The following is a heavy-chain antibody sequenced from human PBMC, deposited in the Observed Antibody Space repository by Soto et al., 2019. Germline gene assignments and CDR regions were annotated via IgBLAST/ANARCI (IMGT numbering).Heavy chain of an antibody. CDR2: TNQDGSEK. CDR3: ATSVLIGAATGIGSY. Sequence: EVQLVESGGGLVRTGGSLRLSCEACGFTFSSYWMSWVRQAPGKGLEWVANTNQDGSEKYFVDSVKGRFTISRDNAKNSRYLQMNRLRAEDTAVYYCATSVLIGAATGIGSYWGQGTLVTVSS. CDR1: GFTFSSYW. J-gene: IGHJ4*02. D-gene: IGHD6-13*01. V-gene: IGHV3-7*05.